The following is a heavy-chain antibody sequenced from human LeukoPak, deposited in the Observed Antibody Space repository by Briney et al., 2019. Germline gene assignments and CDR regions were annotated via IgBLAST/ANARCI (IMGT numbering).Heavy chain of an antibody. CDR2: IYYSGTT. CDR1: GASISNYY. J-gene: IGHJ4*02. CDR3: ARSGSYGGHFDN. V-gene: IGHV4-59*08. Sequence: PSETLSLTCTVSGASISNYYCSWIRQSPGKGLEWIGYIYYSGTTNYNPSLKSRVTISVDTSKNQFSLKLTYVTAADTAVYYCARSGSYGGHFDNWGQETLVTVSS. D-gene: IGHD1-26*01.